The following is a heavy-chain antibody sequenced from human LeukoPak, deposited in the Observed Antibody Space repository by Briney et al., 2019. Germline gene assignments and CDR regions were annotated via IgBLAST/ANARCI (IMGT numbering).Heavy chain of an antibody. V-gene: IGHV3-53*01. J-gene: IGHJ4*01. CDR3: ATSVYSGSPTKSFDY. D-gene: IGHD3-10*01. CDR1: GFIVRTNY. CDR2: IYSGGNT. Sequence: PGGSLRLSCAVSGFIVRTNYMNWLRQAPGKGLEWVSVIYSGGNTYYADSVKGRFTISRDNSKNTLYLQMNSRRVEDTAVYYCATSVYSGSPTKSFDYWGHGTLVTVSS.